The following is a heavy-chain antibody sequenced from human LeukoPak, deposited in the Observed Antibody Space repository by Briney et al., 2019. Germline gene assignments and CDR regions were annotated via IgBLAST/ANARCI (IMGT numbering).Heavy chain of an antibody. J-gene: IGHJ6*03. V-gene: IGHV3-23*01. D-gene: IGHD5-18*01. CDR3: AKDEAGGVIQLWLHHYYYYMDV. CDR1: GFTFSSYS. Sequence: GGSLRLSCAASGFTFSSYSMNWVRQAPGKGLEWVSAISGSGGSTYYADSVKGRFTISRDNSKNTLYLQMNSLRAEDTAVYYCAKDEAGGVIQLWLHHYYYYMDVWGKGTTVTISS. CDR2: ISGSGGST.